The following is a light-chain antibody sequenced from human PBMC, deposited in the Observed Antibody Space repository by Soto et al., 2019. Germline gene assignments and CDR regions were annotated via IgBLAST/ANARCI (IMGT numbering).Light chain of an antibody. J-gene: IGKJ2*01. CDR2: AAS. Sequence: IVMTQSPATLTVSPGERATLSCRASQSISSDLAWYQQKPGQAPRLLIYAASTRATGIPARFSGSGSGTEFSLTIGSLQSEDFAVYYCQHYHDLVKTFGQGTKLEIK. CDR1: QSISSD. CDR3: QHYHDLVKT. V-gene: IGKV3-15*01.